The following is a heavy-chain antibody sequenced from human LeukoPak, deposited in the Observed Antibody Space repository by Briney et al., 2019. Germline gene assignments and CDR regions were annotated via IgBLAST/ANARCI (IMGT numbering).Heavy chain of an antibody. CDR2: ISGSGGST. Sequence: GGSLRLSCAASGFTFSSYAMSWVRQAPGKGLEWVSAISGSGGSTYYADSVKGRFTISRDNSKNTLYLQMNGLRAEDTAVYYCAKDSNTAMVLSNFDYWGQGTLDTVSS. J-gene: IGHJ4*02. V-gene: IGHV3-23*01. CDR3: AKDSNTAMVLSNFDY. CDR1: GFTFSSYA. D-gene: IGHD5-18*01.